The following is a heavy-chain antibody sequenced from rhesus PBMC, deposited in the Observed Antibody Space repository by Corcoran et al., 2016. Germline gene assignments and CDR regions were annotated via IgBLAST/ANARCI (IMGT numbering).Heavy chain of an antibody. CDR1: GYSISSGYG. V-gene: IGHV4-127*01. D-gene: IGHD2-27*01. CDR2: IYGGSGST. Sequence: QVQLQESGPGLVKPSETLSLTCAVSGYSISSGYGWGWIRQPPGKGLEWIGQIYGGSGSTYYNPSLKSRVTVSKDTSKNQFSLKLSSGTAADTAVYYCAREGRIYSLFDYWGQGVLVTVSS. CDR3: AREGRIYSLFDY. J-gene: IGHJ4*01.